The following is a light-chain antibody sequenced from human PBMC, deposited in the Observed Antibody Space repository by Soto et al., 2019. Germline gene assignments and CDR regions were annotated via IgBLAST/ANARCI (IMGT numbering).Light chain of an antibody. CDR2: DAS. CDR3: QQRGNWPPIT. Sequence: ETVLTQSPATLSLSPGERATLSCRASQSVSRFLAWYQQKPGQAPRLLIYDASNRATGIPARFSGSGSGTDFTLTISSLEPEDFAVYYCQQRGNWPPITFGQGTDWRL. J-gene: IGKJ5*01. CDR1: QSVSRF. V-gene: IGKV3-11*01.